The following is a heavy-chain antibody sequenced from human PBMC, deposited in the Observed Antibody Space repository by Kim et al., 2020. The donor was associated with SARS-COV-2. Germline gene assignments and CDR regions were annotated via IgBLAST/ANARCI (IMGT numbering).Heavy chain of an antibody. CDR2: ISSSGSTI. V-gene: IGHV3-11*01. J-gene: IGHJ4*02. Sequence: GGSLRLSCAASGFTFSDYYMSWIRQAPGKGLEWVSYISSSGSTIYYADSVKGRFTISRDNAKNSLYLQMNSLRAEDTAVYYCAREGARFLEWLSREYWGQGTLVTVSS. CDR1: GFTFSDYY. D-gene: IGHD3-3*01. CDR3: AREGARFLEWLSREY.